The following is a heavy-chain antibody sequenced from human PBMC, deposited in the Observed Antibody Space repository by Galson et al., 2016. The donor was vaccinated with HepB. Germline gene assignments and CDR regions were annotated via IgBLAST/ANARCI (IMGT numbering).Heavy chain of an antibody. CDR2: MSNSGSTI. CDR3: VRDQFGDYYYGLDV. V-gene: IGHV3-11*01. Sequence: SLRLSCAASGFTFSDYYMSWIRQAPGKGLEWISYMSNSGSTIFYADSAKGRFTISRDNTKNSLYMQMNRLRAEDTAVYYCVRDQFGDYYYGLDVWGQGTTVIVSS. D-gene: IGHD3-16*01. CDR1: GFTFSDYY. J-gene: IGHJ6*02.